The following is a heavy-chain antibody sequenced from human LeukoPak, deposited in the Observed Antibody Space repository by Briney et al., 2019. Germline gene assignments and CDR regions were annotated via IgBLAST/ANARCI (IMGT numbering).Heavy chain of an antibody. CDR1: GFTFNSYS. CDR2: ISGSSSTI. CDR3: AKVESHFYYMDV. J-gene: IGHJ6*03. V-gene: IGHV3-48*01. Sequence: GGSLRLSCAASGFTFNSYSMNWVRQAPGKGLEWVSYISGSSSTIYYADSVKGRFTISRDNSKNTLYLEMNSLRAEDTAVYYCAKVESHFYYMDVWGKGTTVTVSS.